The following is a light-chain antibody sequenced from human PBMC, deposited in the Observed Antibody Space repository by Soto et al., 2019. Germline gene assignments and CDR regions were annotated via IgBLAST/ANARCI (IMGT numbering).Light chain of an antibody. CDR3: QSYDTSLSGVI. CDR2: ADN. J-gene: IGLJ2*01. V-gene: IGLV1-40*01. Sequence: QLVLTQTPLVSGAPGQKITMSCTGSSSNIGAGYDVHWYQQLPGAAPRLLIYADNNRPSGVPDRFSASNSGTSASLAITGLQGEDEAVYYCQSYDTSLSGVIFGAGTKLTVL. CDR1: SSNIGAGYD.